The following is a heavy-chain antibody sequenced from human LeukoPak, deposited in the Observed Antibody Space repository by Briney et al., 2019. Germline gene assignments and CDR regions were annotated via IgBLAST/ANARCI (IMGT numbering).Heavy chain of an antibody. V-gene: IGHV4-34*01. D-gene: IGHD3-10*01. CDR3: ARGGDGSGPHPGY. CDR1: GGSFSGYY. CDR2: INHSGST. J-gene: IGHJ4*02. Sequence: SETLSLTCAVYGGSFSGYYWSWIRQPPGKGLEWIGEINHSGSTNYNPSLKSRVTISVDTSKNQFSLKLSSVTAADTAVYCCARGGDGSGPHPGYWGQGTLVTVSS.